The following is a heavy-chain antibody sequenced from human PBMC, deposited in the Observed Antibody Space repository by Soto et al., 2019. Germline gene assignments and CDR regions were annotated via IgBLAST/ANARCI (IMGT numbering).Heavy chain of an antibody. J-gene: IGHJ4*02. CDR1: GFIFSNYA. Sequence: GESLKISCAASGFIFSNYAMSWVRQAPGKGLEWVSGISGSGGSTYYADSVKGRFTISRDNSKNMVFLQMNSLRAEDTAVYYCAKEGFHYGDYLYYFDYWGQGTLVTVSS. V-gene: IGHV3-23*01. D-gene: IGHD4-17*01. CDR2: ISGSGGST. CDR3: AKEGFHYGDYLYYFDY.